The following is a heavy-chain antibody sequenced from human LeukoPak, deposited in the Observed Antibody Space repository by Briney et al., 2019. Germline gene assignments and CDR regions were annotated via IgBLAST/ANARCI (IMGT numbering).Heavy chain of an antibody. J-gene: IGHJ6*03. Sequence: GGSLRLSCAASGFTFSSYAMSWVRQAPGKGLEWVSAISGSGGSTYYADSVKGRFTISRDNSKNTLYLQMNSLRDEDTAVYYCAKPGPVDYDSVWGPYSYYYSYMDVWGKGTTVTVSS. CDR1: GFTFSSYA. CDR3: AKPGPVDYDSVWGPYSYYYSYMDV. D-gene: IGHD3-16*01. V-gene: IGHV3-23*01. CDR2: ISGSGGST.